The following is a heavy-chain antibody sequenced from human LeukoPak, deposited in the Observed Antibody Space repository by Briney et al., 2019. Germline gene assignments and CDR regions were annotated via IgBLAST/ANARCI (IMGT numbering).Heavy chain of an antibody. D-gene: IGHD5-18*01. Sequence: GGSLRLSCAASGFTFSSYAMSWVRQAPGKGLEWVSAISGSGGSTYYADSVKGRFTISRDNSKNTLYLQMNSLRAEDTAVYYCAKDLTWIQLWLPFDHWGQGTLVTVSS. CDR2: ISGSGGST. V-gene: IGHV3-23*01. J-gene: IGHJ4*02. CDR1: GFTFSSYA. CDR3: AKDLTWIQLWLPFDH.